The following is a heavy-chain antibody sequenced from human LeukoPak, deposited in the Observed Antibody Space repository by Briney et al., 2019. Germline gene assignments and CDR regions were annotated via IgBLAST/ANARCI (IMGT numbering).Heavy chain of an antibody. Sequence: GGTLRLSCAASGFTFSTYAMSWVRQAPGKGLEWVSGISGSGGSTFYADSVKGRFTISRDNSKNTLYLQMNSPRAEDTALYYCAKTSLSDPSGHYYYMDVWGKGTTVTVSS. CDR1: GFTFSTYA. CDR2: ISGSGGST. J-gene: IGHJ6*03. D-gene: IGHD3-3*01. V-gene: IGHV3-23*01. CDR3: AKTSLSDPSGHYYYMDV.